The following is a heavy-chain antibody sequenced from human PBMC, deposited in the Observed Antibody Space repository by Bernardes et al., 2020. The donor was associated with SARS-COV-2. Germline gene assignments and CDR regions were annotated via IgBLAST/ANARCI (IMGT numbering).Heavy chain of an antibody. J-gene: IGHJ1*01. CDR1: EFTFSTSA. Sequence: GGSLRLSCAASEFTFSTSAMSWVRQAPGKGLEWVAAINPAGDASYYTDSVRGRFTISRDNSKDTLYLQMNSLRAEDTAIYYCAIDFFSPYSDFWGQGTLVTVSS. CDR2: INPAGDAS. D-gene: IGHD2-21*01. V-gene: IGHV3-23*01. CDR3: AIDFFSPYSDF.